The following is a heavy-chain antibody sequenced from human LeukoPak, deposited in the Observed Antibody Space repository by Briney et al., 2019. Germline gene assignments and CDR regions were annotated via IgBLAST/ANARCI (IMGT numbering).Heavy chain of an antibody. D-gene: IGHD3-22*01. V-gene: IGHV3-11*04. CDR1: GFTFSDYY. Sequence: GGSLRLSCAASGFTFSDYYMSWIRQAPGKGLEWVSYISSSGSTIYYADSVKGRFTISRDNAKNSLYLQMNSLRPDDTAIYFCARQEARNYYYEGLDYWGQGNLVTVSS. J-gene: IGHJ4*02. CDR2: ISSSGSTI. CDR3: ARQEARNYYYEGLDY.